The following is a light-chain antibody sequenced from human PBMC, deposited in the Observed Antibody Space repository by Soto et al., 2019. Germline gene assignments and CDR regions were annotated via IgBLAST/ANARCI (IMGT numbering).Light chain of an antibody. J-gene: IGLJ1*01. V-gene: IGLV2-23*01. CDR1: SSDVGSSNF. CDR3: CAFARSTTFYV. Sequence: QSVLTQPASVSASPGQSITISCTGTSSDVGSSNFVSWYQQHPGKAPKLIIYEGSRRPSGVSGRFSGSKSGNTASLTISWLQADDEADYYCCAFARSTTFYVFGTGNKVTVL. CDR2: EGS.